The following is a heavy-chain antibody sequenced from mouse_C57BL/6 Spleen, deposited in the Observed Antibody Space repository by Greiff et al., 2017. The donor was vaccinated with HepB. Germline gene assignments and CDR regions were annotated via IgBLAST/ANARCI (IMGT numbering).Heavy chain of an antibody. J-gene: IGHJ3*01. CDR1: GFTFSDYG. CDR3: ARQGYYYQAWFAY. D-gene: IGHD2-3*01. CDR2: ISSGSSTI. Sequence: DVKLVESGGGLVKPGGSLKLSCAASGFTFSDYGMHWVRQAPEKGLEWVAYISSGSSTIYYADTVKGRFTISRDNAKNTLFLQMTSLRSEDTAMYYCARQGYYYQAWFAYWGQGTLVTVSA. V-gene: IGHV5-17*01.